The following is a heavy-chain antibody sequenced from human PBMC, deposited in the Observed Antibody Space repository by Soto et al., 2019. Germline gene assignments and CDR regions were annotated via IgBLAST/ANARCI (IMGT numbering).Heavy chain of an antibody. CDR1: GYSFTSYW. CDR2: IYPGDSDT. J-gene: IGHJ6*02. CDR3: ARLMITFVVEPRRGSYYGMDV. Sequence: GESLKISCKGSGYSFTSYWIGWVRQMPGKGLEWMGIIYPGDSDTRYSPSFQGQVTISADKSISTAYLQWSSLKASDTAMYYCARLMITFVVEPRRGSYYGMDVWGQGTSVTVS. D-gene: IGHD3-16*01. V-gene: IGHV5-51*01.